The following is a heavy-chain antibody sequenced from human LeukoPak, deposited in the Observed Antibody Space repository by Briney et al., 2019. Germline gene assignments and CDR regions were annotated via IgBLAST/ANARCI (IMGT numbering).Heavy chain of an antibody. CDR2: VLIGSKLT. Sequence: PGGSLRLSCAASGFTFSSYAMTWVRQAPDKGLEWVSSVLIGSKLTYHADSVKGRFIVSRDDSKSTLYLQMHSLRAEDTAVYYCVKRPASSDAYFEEWGRGTLVTVSS. D-gene: IGHD2-2*01. V-gene: IGHV3-23*05. CDR1: GFTFSSYA. CDR3: VKRPASSDAYFEE. J-gene: IGHJ4*02.